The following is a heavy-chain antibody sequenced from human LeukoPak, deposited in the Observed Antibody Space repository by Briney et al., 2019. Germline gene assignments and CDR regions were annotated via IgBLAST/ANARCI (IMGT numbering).Heavy chain of an antibody. D-gene: IGHD3-10*01. CDR3: RGIVRGVSAPDI. J-gene: IGHJ3*02. CDR2: IDTSGNT. Sequence: ASETLSLTCTLSGGSISIYRWSWIRQPAGKGLEWMGRIDTSGNTNYNPSLNGRVTMSVDTSKTQFYLNLRSVTAADTAIYCARGIVRGVSAPDIWGQGTMVTVSS. V-gene: IGHV4-4*07. CDR1: GGSISIYR.